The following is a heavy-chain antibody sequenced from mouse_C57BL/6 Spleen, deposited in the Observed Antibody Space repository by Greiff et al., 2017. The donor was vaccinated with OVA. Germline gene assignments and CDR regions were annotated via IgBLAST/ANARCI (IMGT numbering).Heavy chain of an antibody. CDR2: IRNKANGYTT. J-gene: IGHJ3*01. CDR1: GFTFTDYY. Sequence: EVMLVESGGGLVQPGGSLSLSCAASGFTFTDYYMSWVRQPPGKALEWLGFIRNKANGYTTEYSASVKGRFTISRDNSQSILYLQMNGLRAEDSATYYCARLGDGDSFAYWGQGTLVTVSA. V-gene: IGHV7-3*01. D-gene: IGHD2-13*01. CDR3: ARLGDGDSFAY.